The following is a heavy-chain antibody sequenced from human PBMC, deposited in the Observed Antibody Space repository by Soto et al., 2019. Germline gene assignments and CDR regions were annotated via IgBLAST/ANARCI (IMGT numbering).Heavy chain of an antibody. V-gene: IGHV5-51*01. CDR3: ASGGVRGVITRTRDYYGMDV. D-gene: IGHD3-10*01. Sequence: GESLKISCKGSGYSFTSYWIGWVRQMPGKGLEWMGIIYPGDSDTRYSPSFQGQVTISADKSISTAYLQWNSLNASDTAMYYCASGGVRGVITRTRDYYGMDVWGQGTTVTVSS. J-gene: IGHJ6*02. CDR2: IYPGDSDT. CDR1: GYSFTSYW.